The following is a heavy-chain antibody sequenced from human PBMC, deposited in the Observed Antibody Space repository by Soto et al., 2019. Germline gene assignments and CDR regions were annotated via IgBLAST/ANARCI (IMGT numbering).Heavy chain of an antibody. Sequence: QVQLVQSGGEVKKPGASVKVSCKASGYTFTNYGVTWVRQAPGQGLEWMGWISAYTDNPNYAQKFQGRVTMTIDTPPTTAYVARGSLTSDDPAVYYCARVLPGPGAWFGPWGQGPLVPVPS. CDR2: ISAYTDNP. J-gene: IGHJ5*02. V-gene: IGHV1-18*01. CDR1: GYTFTNYG. D-gene: IGHD2-15*01. CDR3: ARVLPGPGAWFGP.